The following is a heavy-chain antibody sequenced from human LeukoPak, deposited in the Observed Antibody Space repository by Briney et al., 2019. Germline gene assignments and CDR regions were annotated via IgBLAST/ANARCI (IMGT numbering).Heavy chain of an antibody. Sequence: GGSLRLSCAASGFTFSSYAISWVLQAPGKGLEWVSAISGSGGSTYYAHSVKGRFTISRDNSKNTLYLQMNSLRAEDTAVYYCAKLAIAARRPFDYWGQGTLVTVSS. CDR2: ISGSGGST. CDR1: GFTFSSYA. V-gene: IGHV3-23*01. J-gene: IGHJ4*02. CDR3: AKLAIAARRPFDY. D-gene: IGHD6-6*01.